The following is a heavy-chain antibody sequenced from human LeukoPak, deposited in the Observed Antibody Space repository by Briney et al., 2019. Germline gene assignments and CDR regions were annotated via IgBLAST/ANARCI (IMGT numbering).Heavy chain of an antibody. J-gene: IGHJ4*02. V-gene: IGHV4-4*07. CDR1: GGSISSYY. Sequence: PSDTLSLTCTVSGGSISSYYWSWIRQSAGKELEWIGRIYTSGSTDYNPSVKSRVTMSVDTSKNHFSLKLISVTAADTAVYYCARLADSYGEYYFDFWGQGTLVTVSA. CDR2: IYTSGST. D-gene: IGHD5-18*01. CDR3: ARLADSYGEYYFDF.